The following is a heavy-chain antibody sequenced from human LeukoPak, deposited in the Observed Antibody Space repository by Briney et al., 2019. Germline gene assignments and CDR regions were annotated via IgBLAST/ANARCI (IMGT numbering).Heavy chain of an antibody. CDR3: AKDPRNILTGEYDDFDM. CDR1: VYTFSHYC. J-gene: IGHJ3*02. V-gene: IGHV1-46*01. D-gene: IGHD3-9*01. Sequence: ASVKVSCKASVYTFSHYCIHWLRPAPGQGFEWMGIFNPTYSSPIYAQTCEGRVTMTSDMSTSTFYMELSTLRSEDTAVYFCAKDPRNILTGEYDDFDMWGQGTMVIVSS. CDR2: FNPTYSSP.